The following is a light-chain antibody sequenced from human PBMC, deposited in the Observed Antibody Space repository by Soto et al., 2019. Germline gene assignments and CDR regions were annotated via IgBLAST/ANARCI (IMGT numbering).Light chain of an antibody. CDR3: QQSYSTPPT. CDR1: QDISNY. Sequence: DIQMTQSPSSLSASVGDRVTITCQASQDISNYLNWYQQKPGKAPKLLIYDASNLETGVPSRFSGSGSGTDFTLTISSLQPEDFATYYCQQSYSTPPTFGQGTKLEIK. CDR2: DAS. J-gene: IGKJ2*01. V-gene: IGKV1-39*01.